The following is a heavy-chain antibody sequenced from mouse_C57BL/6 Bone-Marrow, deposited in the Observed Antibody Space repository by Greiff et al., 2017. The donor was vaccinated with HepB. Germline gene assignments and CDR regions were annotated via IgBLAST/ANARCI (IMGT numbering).Heavy chain of an antibody. J-gene: IGHJ2*01. CDR3: TITTVVPYYFDY. CDR2: IRLKSDNYAT. CDR1: GFTFSNYW. Sequence: EVKLMESGGGLVQPGGSMKLSCVASGFTFSNYWMNWVRQSPEKGLEWVAQIRLKSDNYATHYAESVKGRFTISRDDSKSGVYLQMNNLRAEDTGIYYCTITTVVPYYFDYWGQGTTLTVSS. V-gene: IGHV6-3*01. D-gene: IGHD1-1*01.